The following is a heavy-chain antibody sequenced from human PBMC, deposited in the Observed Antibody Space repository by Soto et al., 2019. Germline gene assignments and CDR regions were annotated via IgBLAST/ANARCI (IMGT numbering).Heavy chain of an antibody. CDR2: ISYSGST. CDR3: ARLSLYSTTWQASNWFDP. J-gene: IGHJ5*02. CDR1: GASIISNNYY. D-gene: IGHD6-13*01. Sequence: SETLSLTSAVSGASIISNNYYWVWIRQPPGKGLEWIGSISYSGSTFSNPSLKSRVTISVDTSKNQFSLKLSSVTAADTAVYYCARLSLYSTTWQASNWFDPWGQGTLVT. V-gene: IGHV4-39*01.